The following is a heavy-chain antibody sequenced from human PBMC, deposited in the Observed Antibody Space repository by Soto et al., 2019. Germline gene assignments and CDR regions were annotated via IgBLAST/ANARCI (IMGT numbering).Heavy chain of an antibody. CDR3: TTGSDEGY. V-gene: IGHV3-15*07. J-gene: IGHJ4*02. CDR2: IRTKGEGGTR. Sequence: EVQLVESGGGLVKPGESLRLSCAASGFTFSSAWMNWVRQAPGKGLEWVGRIRTKGEGGTRDYPAPGKGRFTISRDDSKNTLYLQMNSLKTEDTAVYYCTTGSDEGYWGQGILVTVSS. CDR1: GFTFSSAW.